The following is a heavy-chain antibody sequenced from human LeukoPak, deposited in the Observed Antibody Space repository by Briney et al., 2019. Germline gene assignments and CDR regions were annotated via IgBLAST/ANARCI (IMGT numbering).Heavy chain of an antibody. D-gene: IGHD3-10*01. J-gene: IGHJ3*02. CDR3: ARYTDYYGSGSPFDAFDI. CDR2: IKQDGSEK. CDR1: GFTFSNYW. Sequence: GGSLRLSCAASGFTFSNYWMSWVRQRPGKGLEWVANIKQDGSEKYYVDSVKGRFTISRDNAKNSLYLQMNSLRAEDTAVYYCARYTDYYGSGSPFDAFDIWGQGTMVTVSS. V-gene: IGHV3-7*01.